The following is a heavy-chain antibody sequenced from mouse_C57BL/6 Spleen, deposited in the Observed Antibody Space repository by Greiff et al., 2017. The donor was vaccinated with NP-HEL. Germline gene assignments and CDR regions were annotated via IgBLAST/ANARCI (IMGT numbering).Heavy chain of an antibody. V-gene: IGHV1-82*01. Sequence: VQLQQSGPELVKPGASVKISCKASGYAFSSSWMNWVKQRPGKGLEWIGRIYPGDGDTNYNGKFKGKATLTADKSSSTAYMQLSSLTSEDSAVYFCARLTTVLSDYWGQGTTLTVSS. J-gene: IGHJ2*01. D-gene: IGHD1-1*01. CDR1: GYAFSSSW. CDR3: ARLTTVLSDY. CDR2: IYPGDGDT.